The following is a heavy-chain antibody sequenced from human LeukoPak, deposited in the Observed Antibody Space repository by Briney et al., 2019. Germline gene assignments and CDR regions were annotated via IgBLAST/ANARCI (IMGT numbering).Heavy chain of an antibody. CDR2: INHSGST. J-gene: IGHJ3*02. CDR3: ASGLTGLPAFDI. Sequence: PSETLSLTCAVYGGSFSGYYWSWIRQPPGKGLEWIGEINHSGSTNYNPSLKSRVTISVDTSKNQFSLKLSSVTAADTAVYYCASGLTGLPAFDIWGQGTMVTVSS. CDR1: GGSFSGYY. D-gene: IGHD3-9*01. V-gene: IGHV4-34*01.